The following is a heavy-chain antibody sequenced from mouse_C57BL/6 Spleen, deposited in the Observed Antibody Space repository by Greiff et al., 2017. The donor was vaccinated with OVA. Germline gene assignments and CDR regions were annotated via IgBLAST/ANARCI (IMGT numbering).Heavy chain of an antibody. V-gene: IGHV1-52*01. CDR3: ARGYYGSSYEFAY. D-gene: IGHD1-1*01. CDR1: GYTFTSYW. Sequence: QVQLQQPGAELVRPGSSVKLSCKASGYTFTSYWLHWVKQRPIQGLEWIGNIDPSDSETHYNQKFKDKATLTVDKSSSTAYMQLSSLTSEDSAVYYCARGYYGSSYEFAYWGQGTLVTVSA. CDR2: IDPSDSET. J-gene: IGHJ3*01.